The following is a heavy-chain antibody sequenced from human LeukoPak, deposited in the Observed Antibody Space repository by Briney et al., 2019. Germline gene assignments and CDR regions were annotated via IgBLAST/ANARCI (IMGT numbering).Heavy chain of an antibody. CDR2: IFGSGGSP. J-gene: IGHJ4*02. V-gene: IGHV3-23*01. D-gene: IGHD5-18*01. Sequence: PGVSLTLSCGASVFTFGGCAIYWVRQAPGKGLEGVGGIFGSGGSPHYADSVKGRYTISRVNSRNTVYLQINSLRAEDTAVYYCGKTTCGYSSGQKPAWPVDYWGQGTLVTVSS. CDR1: VFTFGGCA. CDR3: GKTTCGYSSGQKPAWPVDY.